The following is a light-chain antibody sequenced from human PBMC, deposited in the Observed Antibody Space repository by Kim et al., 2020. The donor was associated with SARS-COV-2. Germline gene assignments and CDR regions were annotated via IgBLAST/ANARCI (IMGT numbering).Light chain of an antibody. CDR2: EVS. CDR3: SSYTSSNTVV. CDR1: RSDVGGYKY. Sequence: QSALTQPASVSGPPGQSITISCTGTRSDVGGYKYVSWYQQHPGKAPKLMIYEVSNRPSGVSNRFSGSKSGNTASLTISWLQAEDEADYYCSSYTSSNTVVFGGGTKLTVL. J-gene: IGLJ2*01. V-gene: IGLV2-14*01.